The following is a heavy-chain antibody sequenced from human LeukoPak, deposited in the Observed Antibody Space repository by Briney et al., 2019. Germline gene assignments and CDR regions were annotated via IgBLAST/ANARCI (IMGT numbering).Heavy chain of an antibody. CDR3: ARSYGGNSGVWFDP. V-gene: IGHV3-73*01. CDR1: GFTFSGSA. D-gene: IGHD4-23*01. CDR2: IRSKANSYAT. Sequence: GGSLRLSCAASGFTFSGSAMHWVRQASGKGLEWVGRIRSKANSYATAYAASVKGRFTISRDDSKNTAYLQMNSLKTEDTAVYYCARSYGGNSGVWFDPGGQGTLVTVSS. J-gene: IGHJ5*02.